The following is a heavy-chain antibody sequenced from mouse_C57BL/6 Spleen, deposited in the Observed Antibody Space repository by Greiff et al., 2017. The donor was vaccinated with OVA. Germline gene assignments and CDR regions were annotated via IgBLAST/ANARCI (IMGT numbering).Heavy chain of an antibody. V-gene: IGHV1-52*01. J-gene: IGHJ1*03. CDR1: GYTFTSYW. CDR3: ARGGNYDWYSDV. CDR2: IDPSDSET. D-gene: IGHD2-1*01. Sequence: QVQLQQPGAELVRPGSSVKLSCKASGYTFTSYWMHWVKQRPIQGLEWIGNIDPSDSETHYNQKFKDKATLTVDKSSSTAYMQLSSLTSEDSAVYYCARGGNYDWYSDVWGTGTTVTVSS.